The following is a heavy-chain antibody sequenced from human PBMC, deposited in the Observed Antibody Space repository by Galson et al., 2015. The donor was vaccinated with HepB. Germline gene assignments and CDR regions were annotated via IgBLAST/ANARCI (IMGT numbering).Heavy chain of an antibody. CDR3: AREGGSYSFADY. V-gene: IGHV1-18*01. CDR1: GYTFSSYG. Sequence: SVKVSCKASGYTFSSYGISWVRQAPGQGLEWVGRISVYNDNSDYAQKLQGRVTVTTDISTSTAYMELRSLRSDDTAVYYCAREGGSYSFADYWGQGTLVTVSS. D-gene: IGHD1-26*01. CDR2: ISVYNDNS. J-gene: IGHJ4*02.